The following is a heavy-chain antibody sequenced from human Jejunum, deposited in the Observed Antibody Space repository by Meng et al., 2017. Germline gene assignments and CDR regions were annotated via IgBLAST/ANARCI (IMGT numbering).Heavy chain of an antibody. CDR2: ISTSGTTI. V-gene: IGHV3-48*03. D-gene: IGHD6-19*01. CDR1: GFTFSSYE. CDR3: ARDKGSGSSDEESGLDY. J-gene: IGHJ4*02. Sequence: GGSLRLSCAASGFTFSSYEMNWVRQAPGKGREWVTYISTSGTTIDYADSVKGRFTISRDNAQNSLFLQMNSLRAEDTAVYFCARDKGSGSSDEESGLDYWGQGTLVTVSS.